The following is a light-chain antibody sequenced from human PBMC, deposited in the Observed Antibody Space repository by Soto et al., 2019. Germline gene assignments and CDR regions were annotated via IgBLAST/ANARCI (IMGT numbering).Light chain of an antibody. CDR3: QQYNSYPS. CDR1: QSISSW. V-gene: IGKV1-5*03. J-gene: IGKJ4*01. Sequence: DIQMTQSPSTLSASVGDRVTITCLASQSISSWLAWYQQKPGKAPKLLIYKASSLESGVPSRFSCSGSGTEFTLTISSRQPDDFATYYCQQYNSYPSVGGGTKVEIK. CDR2: KAS.